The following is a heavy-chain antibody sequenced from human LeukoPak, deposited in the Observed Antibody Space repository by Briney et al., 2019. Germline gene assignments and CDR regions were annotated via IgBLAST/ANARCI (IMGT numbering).Heavy chain of an antibody. J-gene: IGHJ3*02. D-gene: IGHD1-26*01. CDR2: INSDGSST. Sequence: PGGSLRLSCAASGFTFSYYWMQWVRQAPGKGLVWVSRINSDGSSTSYADSVKGRFTISRDNAKNTLYLQMNSLRAEDTAVYYCASGTSSGFDMWGQGTMVTVSS. V-gene: IGHV3-74*01. CDR3: ASGTSSGFDM. CDR1: GFTFSYYW.